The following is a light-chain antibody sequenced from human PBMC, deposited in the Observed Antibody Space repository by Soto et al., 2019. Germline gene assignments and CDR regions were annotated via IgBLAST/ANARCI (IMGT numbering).Light chain of an antibody. J-gene: IGKJ2*01. V-gene: IGKV3-11*01. Sequence: EIVLTHSPATLSLSPGEIATLSCRASQSVSSYLAWYQQKPGQAPRLLIYDASNRATGIPARFSGSGSGTDFTLNISSLEPEDFAVYYCQQRSNWQYTFGQGTKLEIK. CDR3: QQRSNWQYT. CDR2: DAS. CDR1: QSVSSY.